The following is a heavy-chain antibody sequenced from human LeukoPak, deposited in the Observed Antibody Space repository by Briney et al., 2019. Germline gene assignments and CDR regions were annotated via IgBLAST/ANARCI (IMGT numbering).Heavy chain of an antibody. CDR1: GFTFSSYS. CDR3: AKDTYSYAQRAFDI. J-gene: IGHJ3*02. CDR2: ISSSSSYI. D-gene: IGHD5-18*01. V-gene: IGHV3-21*04. Sequence: PGGSLRLSCAASGFTFSSYSMNWVRQAPGKGLEWVSSISSSSSYIYYADSVKGRFTISRDNAKNSLYLQMNSLRAEDTALYYCAKDTYSYAQRAFDIWGQGTMVTVSS.